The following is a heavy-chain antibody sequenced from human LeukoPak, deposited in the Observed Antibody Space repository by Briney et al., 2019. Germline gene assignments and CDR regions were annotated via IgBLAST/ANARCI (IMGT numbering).Heavy chain of an antibody. CDR3: ARRATAMVDFDY. CDR2: INHSGST. D-gene: IGHD5-18*01. J-gene: IGHJ4*02. Sequence: PSGTLSLTCAVYGGSFSGYYWSWIRQPPGKGLEWIGEINHSGSTNYNPSLKSRVTISVDTSKNQFSLKLSSVTAADTAVYYCARRATAMVDFDYWGQGTLVTVSS. CDR1: GGSFSGYY. V-gene: IGHV4-34*01.